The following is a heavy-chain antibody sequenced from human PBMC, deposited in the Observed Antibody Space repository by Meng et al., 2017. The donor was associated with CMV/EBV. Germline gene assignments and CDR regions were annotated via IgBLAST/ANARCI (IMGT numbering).Heavy chain of an antibody. CDR1: GFTFSSYG. Sequence: GESLKISCAASGFTFSSYGMHWVRQAPGKGLEWVAFIRYDGSNKYYADSVKGRFTISRDNSKNTLYLQTNSLRAEDTAVYYCAKDGYSGYDYDYWGQGTLVTVSS. CDR3: AKDGYSGYDYDY. V-gene: IGHV3-30*02. CDR2: IRYDGSNK. J-gene: IGHJ4*02. D-gene: IGHD5-12*01.